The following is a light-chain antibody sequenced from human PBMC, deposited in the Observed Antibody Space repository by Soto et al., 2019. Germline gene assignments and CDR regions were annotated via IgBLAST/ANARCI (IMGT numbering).Light chain of an antibody. CDR1: QSISSY. Sequence: EVVLTQSLDTLSLPPGERATLSCRASQSISSYLAWYQQKPGQAPRLLIYDASSRATGIPARFSGSGSGTDFTLTISSLEPEDFAVYYCQQLTDWPPQWTFGQGTKVEIK. V-gene: IGKV3-11*01. CDR2: DAS. J-gene: IGKJ1*01. CDR3: QQLTDWPPQWT.